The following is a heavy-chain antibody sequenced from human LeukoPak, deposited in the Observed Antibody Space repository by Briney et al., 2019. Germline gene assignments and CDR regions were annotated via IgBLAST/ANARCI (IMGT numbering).Heavy chain of an antibody. J-gene: IGHJ4*02. CDR1: GGSFSGYY. V-gene: IGHV4-34*01. CDR3: ARGGGNSFPFDY. Sequence: PSETLSLTCAVYGGSFSGYYWSWIRQPPGKGLEWIGEINHSGSTNYNPSLKSRVTISVDTSRNQFSLKLSSVTAADTAVYYCARGGGNSFPFDYWGQGTLVTVSS. D-gene: IGHD4-23*01. CDR2: INHSGST.